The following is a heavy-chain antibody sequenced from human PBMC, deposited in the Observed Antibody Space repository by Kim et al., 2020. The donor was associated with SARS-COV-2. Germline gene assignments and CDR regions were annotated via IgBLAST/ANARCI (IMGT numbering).Heavy chain of an antibody. V-gene: IGHV1-18*04. Sequence: ASVKVSCEASGYTFTSHVISWVRQAPGQGLEWMAWISGDSANAHFAQRFQGRVTLTTDTSTSTVYMELRSLRSDDTAMYYCARDRWYILSSPYGMDVWGQGTTVTVSS. CDR2: ISGDSANA. J-gene: IGHJ6*02. CDR3: ARDRWYILSSPYGMDV. D-gene: IGHD3-9*01. CDR1: GYTFTSHV.